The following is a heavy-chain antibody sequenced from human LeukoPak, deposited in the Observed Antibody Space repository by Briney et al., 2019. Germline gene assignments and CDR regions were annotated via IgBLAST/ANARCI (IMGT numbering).Heavy chain of an antibody. J-gene: IGHJ6*03. D-gene: IGHD6-13*01. CDR1: GGSISSSSYY. CDR2: IYYSGST. CDR3: ARHSSSWYTDYYYYMDV. Sequence: SETLSLTCTVSGGSISSSSYYWGWIRQPPGKGLEGIGSIYYSGSTYYNPSVKSRFTISVDTSKNQSSLKLSSVTAADTAVYYCARHSSSWYTDYYYYMDVWGKGTTVTISS. V-gene: IGHV4-39*01.